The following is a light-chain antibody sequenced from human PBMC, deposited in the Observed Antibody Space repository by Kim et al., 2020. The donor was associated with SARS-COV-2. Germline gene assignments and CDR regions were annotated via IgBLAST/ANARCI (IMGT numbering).Light chain of an antibody. CDR3: QQYGSSPQT. CDR1: QSVSSSY. J-gene: IGKJ1*01. CDR2: GAS. V-gene: IGKV3-20*01. Sequence: SPGERATLSCMSSQSVSSSYLAWYQQKPGQAPRLLIYGASSRATDIPDRFSGSGSGTDFTLTISRLEPEDLAVYYCQQYGSSPQTFGQGTKVDIK.